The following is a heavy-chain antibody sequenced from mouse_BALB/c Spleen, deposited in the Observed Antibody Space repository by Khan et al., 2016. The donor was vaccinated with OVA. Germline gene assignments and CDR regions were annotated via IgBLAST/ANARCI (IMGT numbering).Heavy chain of an antibody. CDR2: INTYTGEP. CDR3: TRFHGGY. CDR1: GYTFTDYV. V-gene: IGHV9-3-1*01. Sequence: QIQLVQSGPELKKPGETVKISCKASGYTFTDYVMNWVKQSPGKGLKWMGWINTYTGEPTYADDFKGRFAFSLETSASTAYLQINSLKNEDTATYFSTRFHGGYWGQGTTLTVSS. J-gene: IGHJ2*01.